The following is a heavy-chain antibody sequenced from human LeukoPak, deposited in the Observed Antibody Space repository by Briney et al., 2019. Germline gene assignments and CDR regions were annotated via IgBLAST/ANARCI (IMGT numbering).Heavy chain of an antibody. CDR1: GFTFSSYA. V-gene: IGHV3-23*01. Sequence: GGSLRLSCAASGFTFSSYAMSWVRQAPGKGLEWVSAISGSGGSTYYVDSVKGRFTISRDNSKNTLYLQMNSLRAEDTAVYYCASRGHCSGGSCADYWGQGTLVTVSS. D-gene: IGHD2-15*01. J-gene: IGHJ4*02. CDR2: ISGSGGST. CDR3: ASRGHCSGGSCADY.